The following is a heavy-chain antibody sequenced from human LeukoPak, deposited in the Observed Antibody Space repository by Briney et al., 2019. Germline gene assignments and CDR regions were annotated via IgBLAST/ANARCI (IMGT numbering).Heavy chain of an antibody. CDR1: GGTFSIYA. CDR3: ASYFRRGDAFDI. CDR2: IIPILGIA. Sequence: SVKVSCKASGGTFSIYAISWVRQAPGQGLEWMGRIIPILGIANYAQKFQGRVTITADKSTSTAYMELSSLRSEDTAVYYCASYFRRGDAFDIWGQGTMVTVSS. J-gene: IGHJ3*02. D-gene: IGHD2/OR15-2a*01. V-gene: IGHV1-69*04.